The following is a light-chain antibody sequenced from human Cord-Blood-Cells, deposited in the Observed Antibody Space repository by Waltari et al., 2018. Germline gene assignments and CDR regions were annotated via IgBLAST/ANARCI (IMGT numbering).Light chain of an antibody. Sequence: DIQMTQSPSTLSASVGDRVTITCRASPSISSWLAWYQQKPGKAPKLLIYEASSLESGVPSRFSGSGSGTEFTLTISSLQPDDFATYYCQQYNSYSPPFGGGTKVEIK. CDR1: PSISSW. J-gene: IGKJ4*01. CDR2: EAS. V-gene: IGKV1-5*01. CDR3: QQYNSYSPP.